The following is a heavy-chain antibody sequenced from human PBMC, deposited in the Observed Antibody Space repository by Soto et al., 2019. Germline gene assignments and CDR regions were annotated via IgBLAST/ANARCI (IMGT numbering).Heavy chain of an antibody. J-gene: IGHJ5*02. Sequence: LRLSCAASGFTFSSYAMSWVRQAPGKGLEWVSAISGSGGSTYYADSVKGRFTISRDNSKNTLYLQMNSLRAEDTAVYYCAKDRLSSSWYPNWFDPWGQGTLVTVSS. CDR2: ISGSGGST. D-gene: IGHD6-13*01. CDR1: GFTFSSYA. CDR3: AKDRLSSSWYPNWFDP. V-gene: IGHV3-23*01.